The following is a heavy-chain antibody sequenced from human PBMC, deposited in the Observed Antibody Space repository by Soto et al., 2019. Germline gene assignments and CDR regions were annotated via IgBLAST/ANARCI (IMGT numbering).Heavy chain of an antibody. Sequence: QVQLVQSGAEVKKPGSSVKVSCKASGGTFSSYAISWVRQAPGQGLEWMGGIIPIFGTANYAQKFQGRVTITGDESTSTAYMELSSLRSEDTAVYYCARPPEGYSSSPYYYYYGMDVWGQGTTVTVSS. V-gene: IGHV1-69*12. D-gene: IGHD6-6*01. CDR2: IIPIFGTA. CDR3: ARPPEGYSSSPYYYYYGMDV. J-gene: IGHJ6*02. CDR1: GGTFSSYA.